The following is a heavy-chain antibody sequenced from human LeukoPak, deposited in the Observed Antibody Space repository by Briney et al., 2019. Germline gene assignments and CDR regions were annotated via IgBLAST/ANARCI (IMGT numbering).Heavy chain of an antibody. D-gene: IGHD6-19*01. V-gene: IGHV3-30*19. Sequence: PGRSLRLSCAASGFSFSSYGIHWVRQAPGKGLEWVAIIWYDGSNKYYADSVKGRFTISRDNSKNTLYLQMNSLRAEDTAVYYCARLGIAVAGQFDYWGQGTLVTVSS. J-gene: IGHJ4*02. CDR3: ARLGIAVAGQFDY. CDR1: GFSFSSYG. CDR2: IWYDGSNK.